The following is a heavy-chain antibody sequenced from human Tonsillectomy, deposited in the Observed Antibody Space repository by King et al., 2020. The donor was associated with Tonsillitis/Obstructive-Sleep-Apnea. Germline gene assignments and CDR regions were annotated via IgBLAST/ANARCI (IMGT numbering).Heavy chain of an antibody. V-gene: IGHV2-5*02. D-gene: IGHD2-15*01. CDR3: ARLYCGGGSCSPRFYHFSYYIDV. CDR2: IYWDDDK. CDR1: GFSLTTSGVG. Sequence: TLKESGPTLVKPTQTLTLTCTVSGFSLTTSGVGVGWIRQPPGKALEWLAFIYWDDDKRYSPSLKSRLTITRDTSKNQVVLTMTNMDPVDTATYFCARLYCGGGSCSPRFYHFSYYIDVWGKGTTVTVSS. J-gene: IGHJ6*03.